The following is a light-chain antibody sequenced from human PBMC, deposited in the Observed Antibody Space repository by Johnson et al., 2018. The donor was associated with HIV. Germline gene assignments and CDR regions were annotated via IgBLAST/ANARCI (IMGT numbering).Light chain of an antibody. V-gene: IGLV1-51*02. Sequence: QSVLTQPPSVSAAPGQKVTISYSGSSSNIGNNYVSWYQHLPGAAPKLLIYETDKRPSGIPDRFSGSKSGTSATLGITGLPTGDEADYYCGTLDSSLSAPYVFGTGTKVTVL. J-gene: IGLJ1*01. CDR3: GTLDSSLSAPYV. CDR1: SSNIGNNY. CDR2: ETD.